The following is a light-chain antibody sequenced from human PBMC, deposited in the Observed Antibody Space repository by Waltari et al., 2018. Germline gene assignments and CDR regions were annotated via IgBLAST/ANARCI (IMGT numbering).Light chain of an antibody. Sequence: EIVMTQSPATLSVSPGERATLSCRASQSVSSNLAWYQQKPGQAPRLLIYGASTRATGIPARFSASGSGTDFTLTISRLEPEDFAVYYCQQYDWSPPGYTFGQGTKLEIK. CDR3: QQYDWSPPGYT. J-gene: IGKJ2*01. V-gene: IGKV3-15*01. CDR2: GAS. CDR1: QSVSSN.